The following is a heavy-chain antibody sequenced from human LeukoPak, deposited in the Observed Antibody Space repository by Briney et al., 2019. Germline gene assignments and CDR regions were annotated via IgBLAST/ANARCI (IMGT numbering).Heavy chain of an antibody. D-gene: IGHD2-15*01. J-gene: IGHJ6*02. CDR2: ISYDGSNK. CDR1: GFTFSSYA. Sequence: GGSLRLSCAASGFTFSSYAMHWVRQAPGKGLEWVAVISYDGSNKYYADSVKGRFTIPRDNSKNTLYLQMNSLRAEDTAVYYCASSRWQGMDVWGQGTTVTVSS. V-gene: IGHV3-30*04. CDR3: ASSRWQGMDV.